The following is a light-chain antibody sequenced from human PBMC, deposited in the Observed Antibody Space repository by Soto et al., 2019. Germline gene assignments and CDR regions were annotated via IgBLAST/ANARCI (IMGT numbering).Light chain of an antibody. V-gene: IGKV3-15*01. J-gene: IGKJ2*01. CDR1: QSVRNN. CDR2: DAS. Sequence: EIVMTLSPATLSVSPGERATLSCRASQSVRNNLAWYQQKPGQAPRLLIYDASTRATGIPARFSGSGSGTEFTLTITSLQSEDFAIYSCQHYNNWPPLYTFGQGTKLEIK. CDR3: QHYNNWPPLYT.